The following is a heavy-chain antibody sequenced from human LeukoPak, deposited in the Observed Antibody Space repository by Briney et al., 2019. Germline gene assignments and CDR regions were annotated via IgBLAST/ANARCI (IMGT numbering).Heavy chain of an antibody. CDR1: GGTFSSYA. J-gene: IGHJ5*02. D-gene: IGHD3-10*01. V-gene: IGHV1-69*04. CDR2: IIPILGIA. CDR3: ATYHYGSDSNWFDP. Sequence: GASVKVSCKASGGTFSSYAISWVRQAPGQGLEWMGRIIPILGIASYAQKFQGRVTITADKSTSTAHMELSSLRSEDTAVYYCATYHYGSDSNWFDPWGQGTLVTVSS.